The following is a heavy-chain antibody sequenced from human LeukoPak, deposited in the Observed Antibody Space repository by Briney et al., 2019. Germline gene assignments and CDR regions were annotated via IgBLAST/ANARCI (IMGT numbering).Heavy chain of an antibody. Sequence: SEPLSLTCGVAGGSFRGYYWPWIRQAPGKGLEGIGETTHSGSSNYNPSLKRRVNISVDMAKNQFSLTVSSVTAADTAEYYCARMWPGRIGGSLGSSDCWGQGTLVTVSS. J-gene: IGHJ4*02. V-gene: IGHV4-34*01. CDR1: GGSFRGYY. CDR2: TTHSGSS. D-gene: IGHD1-26*01. CDR3: ARMWPGRIGGSLGSSDC.